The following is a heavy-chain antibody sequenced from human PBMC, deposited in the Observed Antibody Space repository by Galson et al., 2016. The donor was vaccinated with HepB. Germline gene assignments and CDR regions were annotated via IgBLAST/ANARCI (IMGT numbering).Heavy chain of an antibody. V-gene: IGHV3-33*01. CDR1: GFAFSNHG. Sequence: ALRLSCAASGFAFSNHGLYWVRKAPGKGLEWVSVIWSDGSNKDYADSVKGRFTISRDNSKNTLYLKMNSLGAEDTAVYYCAREGHYSAWFVIDYCVRGTLVTVSS. J-gene: IGHJ4*02. CDR3: AREGHYSAWFVIDY. CDR2: IWSDGSNK. D-gene: IGHD6-19*01.